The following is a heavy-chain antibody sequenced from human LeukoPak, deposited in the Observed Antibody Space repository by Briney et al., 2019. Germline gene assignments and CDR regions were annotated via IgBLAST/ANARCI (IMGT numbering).Heavy chain of an antibody. Sequence: TGGSLRLSCAASGFTFSDAWMSWVRQAPGKGLEWVGRIKSKTDGGTTDYAAPVKGRFTISRDDSKNTLYLQMNSLKTEDTAVYYCTAQVKYGDYVDYWGQGTLVTLSS. CDR3: TAQVKYGDYVDY. CDR2: IKSKTDGGTT. CDR1: GFTFSDAW. J-gene: IGHJ4*02. D-gene: IGHD4-17*01. V-gene: IGHV3-15*01.